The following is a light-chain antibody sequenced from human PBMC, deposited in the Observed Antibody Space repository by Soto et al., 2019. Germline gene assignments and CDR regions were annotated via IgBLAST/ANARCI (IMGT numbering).Light chain of an antibody. CDR1: QGISSY. J-gene: IGKJ4*01. Sequence: IQLTQSPSFLSASVGDRVTITCRASQGISSYLAWYQQKPGKAPNLLIYDASTLHSGVPSRFSGGGSGTDFTLTISSLQPEDFATYYCQQVNGYPSTFGGGTKV. CDR2: DAS. CDR3: QQVNGYPST. V-gene: IGKV1-9*01.